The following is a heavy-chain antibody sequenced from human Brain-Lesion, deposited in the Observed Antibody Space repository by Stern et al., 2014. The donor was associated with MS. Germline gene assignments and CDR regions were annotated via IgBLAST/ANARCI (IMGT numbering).Heavy chain of an antibody. V-gene: IGHV4-39*01. J-gene: IGHJ5*02. CDR3: AGEEDIRYCSGGSCTGNWFDP. D-gene: IGHD2-15*01. Sequence: QVQLQESGPGLVKPSETLSLTCTVAGGSVSSTSYAWAWIRQPPGKGLEWIGTIYYSGNTYYSPSLKSRLTISLDPPKKRFSLQLRFVTAADTAVYYCAGEEDIRYCSGGSCTGNWFDPWGQGTLVTVSS. CDR1: GGSVSSTSYA. CDR2: IYYSGNT.